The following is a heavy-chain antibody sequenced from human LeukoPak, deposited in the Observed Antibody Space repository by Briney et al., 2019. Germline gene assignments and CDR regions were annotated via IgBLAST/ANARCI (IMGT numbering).Heavy chain of an antibody. CDR2: INHSGST. J-gene: IGHJ4*02. Sequence: SETLSLTCTVSGGSISSYYWNWIRQPPGKGLEWIGEINHSGSTNYNPSLKSRVTISVDTSKNQFSLELSSVTAADTAVYYCARRDDIVVVVAATPFDYWGQGTLVT. CDR3: ARRDDIVVVVAATPFDY. V-gene: IGHV4-34*01. D-gene: IGHD2-15*01. CDR1: GGSISSYY.